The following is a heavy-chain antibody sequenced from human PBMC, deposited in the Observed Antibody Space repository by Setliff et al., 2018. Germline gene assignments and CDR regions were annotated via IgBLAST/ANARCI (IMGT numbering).Heavy chain of an antibody. J-gene: IGHJ4*02. V-gene: IGHV4-34*01. CDR1: GGSFSGYY. D-gene: IGHD4-4*01. CDR2: INHSGST. Sequence: SETLSLTCAVYGGSFSGYYWSWIRQPPGKGLEWIGEINHSGSTNYNPSLKSRVTISVDTSKNQFSLKLSSVTAADTAVYYCASYRQGVNYWGQGTLVTVSS. CDR3: ASYRQGVNY.